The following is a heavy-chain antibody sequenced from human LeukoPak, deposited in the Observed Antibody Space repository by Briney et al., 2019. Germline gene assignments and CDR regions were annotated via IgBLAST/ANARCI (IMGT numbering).Heavy chain of an antibody. CDR1: GYTFTGYY. V-gene: IGHV1-2*02. CDR2: INPNSGGT. CDR3: ARAIPAMVRGVPKWFDP. J-gene: IGHJ5*02. D-gene: IGHD3-10*01. Sequence: ASVKVSCKASGYTFTGYYMHWVRQAPGQGLEWMGWINPNSGGTNYAQKFQGRVTMTRDTSISTAYMELSRLRSDDTAVYYCARAIPAMVRGVPKWFDPWGQGTLVTVSS.